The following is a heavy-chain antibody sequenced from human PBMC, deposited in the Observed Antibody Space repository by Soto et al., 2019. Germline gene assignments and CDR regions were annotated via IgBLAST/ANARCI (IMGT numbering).Heavy chain of an antibody. CDR1: GFTFTNSA. V-gene: IGHV1-58*01. D-gene: IGHD5-18*01. J-gene: IGHJ6*02. CDR3: AADLGYSYGYYGMDV. CDR2: IVVGSGNT. Sequence: SVKVSCKASGFTFTNSAVQWVRQAREQRLEWKGWIVVGSGNTNYAQKFQERVTITRDMSTSTAYMELSSLRSEDTAVYYCAADLGYSYGYYGMDVWGQGTTVTVSS.